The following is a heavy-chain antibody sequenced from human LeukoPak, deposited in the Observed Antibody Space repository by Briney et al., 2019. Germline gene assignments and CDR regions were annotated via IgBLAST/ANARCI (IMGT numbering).Heavy chain of an antibody. CDR3: ARDARTYYYGSGSYSTMYYYYMDV. CDR1: GGSISSSSYY. D-gene: IGHD3-10*01. Sequence: SETLSLTCTVSGGSISSSSYYWGWIRQPPGKGLEWIGSIYYSGSTYYNPSLKSRVTISVDTSKNQFSLKLSSVTAADTAVYYCARDARTYYYGSGSYSTMYYYYMDVWGKGTTVTVSS. V-gene: IGHV4-39*07. J-gene: IGHJ6*03. CDR2: IYYSGST.